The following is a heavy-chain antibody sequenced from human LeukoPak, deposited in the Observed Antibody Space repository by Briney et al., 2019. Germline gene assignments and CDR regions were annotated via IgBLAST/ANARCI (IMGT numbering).Heavy chain of an antibody. CDR2: INHFGTT. Sequence: SETLSLTCAVVGGPLNDHYWIWIRQPPGQGLEWIGEINHFGTTKYNPSLKSRVTISIDASKKQFSLKLNSVTAADTALYYCERGFNYMDVWGKGTTLTV. J-gene: IGHJ6*03. CDR1: GGPLNDHY. CDR3: ERGFNYMDV. V-gene: IGHV4-34*01.